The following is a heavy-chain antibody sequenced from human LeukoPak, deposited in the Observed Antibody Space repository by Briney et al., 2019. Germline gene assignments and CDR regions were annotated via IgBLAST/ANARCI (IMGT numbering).Heavy chain of an antibody. CDR3: ARYRGASGYHFDY. D-gene: IGHD5-12*01. V-gene: IGHV4-39*07. Sequence: SETLSLTCTVSGGSISISSYYWGWIRQPPGKGLEWIGEIYRSGGTNYNPSLKSRVTISVDKSKNQFSLKLSSVTAADTAMYYCARYRGASGYHFDYWGQGTLVTVSS. CDR2: IYRSGGT. J-gene: IGHJ4*02. CDR1: GGSISISSYY.